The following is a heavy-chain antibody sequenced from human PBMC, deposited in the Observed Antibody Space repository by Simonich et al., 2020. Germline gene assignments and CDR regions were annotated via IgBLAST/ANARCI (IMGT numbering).Heavy chain of an antibody. V-gene: IGHV1-24*01. D-gene: IGHD3-10*01. CDR3: ATRNTMGSGSYYYYYYGMDV. CDR2: FDPEDGET. CDR1: GYTLTELS. Sequence: QVQLVQSGAEVKKPGASVKVSCKVSGYTLTELSMHGVRQAPGKGLEWMGGFDPEDGETIYAQKVQGRVTMTEDTSTDTAYMELSGLRSEDTAVYYCATRNTMGSGSYYYYYYGMDVWGQGTTVTVSS. J-gene: IGHJ6*02.